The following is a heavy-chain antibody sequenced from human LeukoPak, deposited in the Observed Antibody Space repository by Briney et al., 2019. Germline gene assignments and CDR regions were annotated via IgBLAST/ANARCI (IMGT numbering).Heavy chain of an antibody. CDR3: AKDHRYCSGGSCYGADY. Sequence: PGGSLRLSCAASGFSFSSHGMNWVRQAPGKGLEWVAFIRYDGSNKNYADSVKGRLTISRDDSKNTLYLQMNSLRAEDTAVYYCAKDHRYCSGGSCYGADYWGQGTLVTVSS. CDR2: IRYDGSNK. CDR1: GFSFSSHG. D-gene: IGHD2-15*01. J-gene: IGHJ4*02. V-gene: IGHV3-30*02.